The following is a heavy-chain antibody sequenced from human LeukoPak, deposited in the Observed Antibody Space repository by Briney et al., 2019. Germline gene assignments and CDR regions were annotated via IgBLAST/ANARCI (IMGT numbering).Heavy chain of an antibody. V-gene: IGHV1-18*01. J-gene: IGHJ4*02. CDR1: GYTFTSYG. Sequence: ASVKVSCKASGYTFTSYGISWVRQAPGQGLEWMGWISAYNGNTNYAQKLQGRVTMTTDTSTSTAYMELRSLRSDDTAVYYCARGWEYCSSTSCSLLFDYWGQGTLVTVSS. D-gene: IGHD2-2*01. CDR3: ARGWEYCSSTSCSLLFDY. CDR2: ISAYNGNT.